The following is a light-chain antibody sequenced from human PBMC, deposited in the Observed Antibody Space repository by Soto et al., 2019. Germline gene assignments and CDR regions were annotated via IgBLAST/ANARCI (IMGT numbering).Light chain of an antibody. CDR2: GAS. J-gene: IGKJ1*01. CDR1: QSIGGNF. V-gene: IGKV3-20*01. Sequence: EIVLTQSPGTLSLSPGEGATLSCRASQSIGGNFLAWYQQRRGQAPRLLTHGASNRATGIPDRFSGSGSGTDFTLTITRLEPEDFAVYYCQQYGGSPRTFGQGTKVDIK. CDR3: QQYGGSPRT.